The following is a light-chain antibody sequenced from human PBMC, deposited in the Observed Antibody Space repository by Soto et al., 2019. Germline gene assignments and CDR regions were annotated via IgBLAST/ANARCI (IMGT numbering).Light chain of an antibody. CDR1: QSVSRSY. V-gene: IGKV3-20*01. CDR2: GAS. Sequence: EIVLTQSPGTVSLSPGERATLSCRASQSVSRSYLAWYQLKPGQAPRLLIYGASSRATAIPDRFSGSGSGTDFTLTINRLEPEDFAVYYCQQYNNWITFGQGTRLEIK. J-gene: IGKJ5*01. CDR3: QQYNNWIT.